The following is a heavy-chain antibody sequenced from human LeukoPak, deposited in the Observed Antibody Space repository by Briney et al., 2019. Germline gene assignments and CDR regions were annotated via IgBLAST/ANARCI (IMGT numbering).Heavy chain of an antibody. CDR2: INSDGSST. Sequence: GGSLRLSCAASGFTFSSYWMHWFRQAPGKGLVWVSRINSDGSSTSYADSVKGRFTISRDNAKNTLYLQMNSLRAEDTAVYYCARLYGDYGLRYWGQGTLVTVSS. V-gene: IGHV3-74*01. CDR1: GFTFSSYW. J-gene: IGHJ4*02. CDR3: ARLYGDYGLRY. D-gene: IGHD4-17*01.